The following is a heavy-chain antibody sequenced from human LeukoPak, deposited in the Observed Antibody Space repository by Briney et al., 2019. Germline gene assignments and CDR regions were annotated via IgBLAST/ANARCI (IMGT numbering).Heavy chain of an antibody. D-gene: IGHD4-17*01. J-gene: IGHJ1*01. CDR2: IWYDGSNE. V-gene: IGHV3-33*01. Sequence: GRSLRLSCAASGFTFSNYGMHRVRQAPGKGLERGAVIWYDGSNENYADSVRGRFTISRDNSKNTLYLQMNSLRVDDTAVYYCAAFQRGDYGEYFQHWGQGTLVTVSS. CDR3: AAFQRGDYGEYFQH. CDR1: GFTFSNYG.